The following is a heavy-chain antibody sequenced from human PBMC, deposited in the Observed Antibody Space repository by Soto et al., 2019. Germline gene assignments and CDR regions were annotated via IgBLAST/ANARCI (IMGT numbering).Heavy chain of an antibody. D-gene: IGHD6-13*01. V-gene: IGHV1-69*12. J-gene: IGHJ5*02. CDR3: AREHSSSWYWFDP. Sequence: QVQLVQSGAEVKKPGSSVKVSCKASGGTFSGYAISWVRQAPGQGLEWMGGIIPIFGTANYAQKFQGRVTITADECTSTAYMELSSLRSEDTAVYYCAREHSSSWYWFDPWGQGTLVTVSS. CDR2: IIPIFGTA. CDR1: GGTFSGYA.